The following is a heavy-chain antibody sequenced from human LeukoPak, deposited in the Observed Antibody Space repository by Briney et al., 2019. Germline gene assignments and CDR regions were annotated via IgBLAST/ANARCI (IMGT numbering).Heavy chain of an antibody. CDR2: IKQDGSEK. V-gene: IGHV3-7*01. CDR1: GFTFTSYW. CDR3: ARAHITYDSSGYYYVDWFDP. J-gene: IGHJ5*02. Sequence: PGGSLRLSCAASGFTFTSYWMSWVRQAPGKGLEWVANIKQDGSEKYYVDSVKGRFTISRDNAKNSLYLHMNSLRAEDTAVYYCARAHITYDSSGYYYVDWFDPWGQGTLVTVSS. D-gene: IGHD3-22*01.